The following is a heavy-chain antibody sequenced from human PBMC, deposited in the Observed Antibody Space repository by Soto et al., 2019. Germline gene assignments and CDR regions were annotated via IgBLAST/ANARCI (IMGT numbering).Heavy chain of an antibody. CDR3: ARGNTAMVTVDY. J-gene: IGHJ4*02. CDR2: IYYSGST. Sequence: SETLSLTCTVSGGSISSGDYYWSWIRQSPGKGLEWIGYIYYSGSTYYNPSLKSRVTISVDTSKNQFSLKLSSVTAADTAVYYCARGNTAMVTVDYWGQGTLVTVSS. CDR1: GGSISSGDYY. V-gene: IGHV4-30-4*01. D-gene: IGHD5-18*01.